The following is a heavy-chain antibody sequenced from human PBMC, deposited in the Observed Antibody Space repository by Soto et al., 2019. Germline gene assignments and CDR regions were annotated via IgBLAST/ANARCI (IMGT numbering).Heavy chain of an antibody. CDR3: ATTSSPYYYGSGRDAFDI. V-gene: IGHV1-69*02. CDR1: GGTFSSYT. CDR2: IIPILGIA. J-gene: IGHJ3*02. Sequence: QVQLVQSGAEVKKPGSSVKVSCKASGGTFSSYTISWVRQAPGQGLEWMGRIIPILGIANYAQKFQGRVTITADKSTSTAYMELRSLRSEDTAVYYCATTSSPYYYGSGRDAFDIWGQGTMVTVSS. D-gene: IGHD3-10*01.